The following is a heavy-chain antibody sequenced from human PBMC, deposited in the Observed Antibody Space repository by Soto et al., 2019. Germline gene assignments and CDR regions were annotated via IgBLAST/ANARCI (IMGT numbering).Heavy chain of an antibody. Sequence: ASVKVSCKASGYTFISYAIHWVRQAPGQRLEWMGWINAGNGNTKYSQKFQGRVTITRDTSASTAYMELTSLRSEDAAVYYCARELQGLYYFDYWGQGTLVTVSS. CDR3: ARELQGLYYFDY. D-gene: IGHD2-15*01. CDR1: GYTFISYA. CDR2: INAGNGNT. V-gene: IGHV1-3*01. J-gene: IGHJ4*02.